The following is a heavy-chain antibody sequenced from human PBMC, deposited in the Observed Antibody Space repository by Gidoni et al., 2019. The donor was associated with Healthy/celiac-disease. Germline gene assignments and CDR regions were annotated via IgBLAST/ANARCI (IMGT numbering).Heavy chain of an antibody. CDR1: GGSISSYY. Sequence: QVQLQESGPGLVKPSETLSLTCTFSGGSISSYYWSWIRQPAGKGLEWFGRVYTSGSTNYNPSLKSRVTMSVDTSKNQFSLKLSSVTAADTAVYYCARDKTIAVAGTFDYWGQGTLVTVSS. D-gene: IGHD6-19*01. CDR3: ARDKTIAVAGTFDY. V-gene: IGHV4-4*07. CDR2: VYTSGST. J-gene: IGHJ4*02.